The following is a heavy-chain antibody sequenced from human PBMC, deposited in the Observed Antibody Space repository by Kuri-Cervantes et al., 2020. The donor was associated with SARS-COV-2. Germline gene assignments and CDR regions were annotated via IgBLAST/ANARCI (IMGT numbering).Heavy chain of an antibody. J-gene: IGHJ4*02. CDR2: ISSSSSTI. D-gene: IGHD5-12*01. V-gene: IGHV3-48*02. Sequence: GGSLRLSCAASGFTFSSYSMNWVRQAPGKGLEWVSYISSSSSTIYYADSVKGRFTISRDNAKNSLYLQMNSLRDEDTAVYYCARDANYGSRLPRKFDYWGQGTLVTVPQ. CDR1: GFTFSSYS. CDR3: ARDANYGSRLPRKFDY.